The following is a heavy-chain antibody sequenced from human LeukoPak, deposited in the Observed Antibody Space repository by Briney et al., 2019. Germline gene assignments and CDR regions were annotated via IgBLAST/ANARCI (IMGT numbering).Heavy chain of an antibody. Sequence: SETLSLTCAVYGGSFSGYYWSWIRQPPGKGLEWIGEINHSGSTNYNPSLKSRVTISVDTSKNQFSLKLSSVTAADTAVYYCASARIGAAADLRYFDYWGRGTLVTVSS. D-gene: IGHD6-13*01. CDR2: INHSGST. J-gene: IGHJ4*02. V-gene: IGHV4-34*01. CDR1: GGSFSGYY. CDR3: ASARIGAAADLRYFDY.